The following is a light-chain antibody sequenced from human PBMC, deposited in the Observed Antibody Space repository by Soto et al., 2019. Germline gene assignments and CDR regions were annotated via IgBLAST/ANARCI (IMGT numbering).Light chain of an antibody. CDR1: QSVSSN. Sequence: EIVMTQSPATLSVSPWEIATLSCWASQSVSSNLAWYQQKPGQAPRLLIYGASTRAPGIPDRFSGSGSGTDFTLTVSGLEPEDFAVYFCQQYGSSHPFTFGPGTRWIS. V-gene: IGKV3-20*01. CDR3: QQYGSSHPFT. CDR2: GAS. J-gene: IGKJ3*01.